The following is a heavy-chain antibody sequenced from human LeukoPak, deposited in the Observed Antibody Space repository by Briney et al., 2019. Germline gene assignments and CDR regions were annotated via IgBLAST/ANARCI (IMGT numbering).Heavy chain of an antibody. Sequence: GGSLRLSCATAGFTFSNYSMNWVRQAPGKGLEWVSYISSSSSTIYYADSVKGRFTISRDNAKNSLYLQMHSLRAEDTAVYYCARDKVGYGSGVIDYWGQGTLVTVSS. D-gene: IGHD3-10*01. V-gene: IGHV3-48*04. J-gene: IGHJ4*02. CDR1: GFTFSNYS. CDR3: ARDKVGYGSGVIDY. CDR2: ISSSSSTI.